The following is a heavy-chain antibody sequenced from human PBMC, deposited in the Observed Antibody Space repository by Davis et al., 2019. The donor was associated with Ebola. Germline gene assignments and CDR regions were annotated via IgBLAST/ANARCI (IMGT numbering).Heavy chain of an antibody. CDR1: GGSFSGYY. V-gene: IGHV4-34*01. CDR2: INHSGST. CDR3: ARDQNYYGSGSISSPYFDY. J-gene: IGHJ4*02. D-gene: IGHD3-10*01. Sequence: SETLSLTCAVYGGSFSGYYWSWIRQPPGKGLEWIGEINHSGSTNYNPSLKSRVTISVDKSKNQFSLKLSSVTAADTAVYYCARDQNYYGSGSISSPYFDYWGQGTLVTVSS.